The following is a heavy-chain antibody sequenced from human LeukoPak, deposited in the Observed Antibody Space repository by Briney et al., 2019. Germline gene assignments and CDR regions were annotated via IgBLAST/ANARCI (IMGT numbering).Heavy chain of an antibody. CDR3: ASVLWFGELLPLFDY. J-gene: IGHJ4*02. CDR1: GFTFSSYW. Sequence: GGSLRLSCVASGFTFSSYWMSWVRQAPGKGLEWVANIKQDGSEKYYVDSVKGRFTISRDNAKNSLYLQMNSLRAEDTAVYYCASVLWFGELLPLFDYWGQGTLVTVSS. D-gene: IGHD3-10*01. V-gene: IGHV3-7*01. CDR2: IKQDGSEK.